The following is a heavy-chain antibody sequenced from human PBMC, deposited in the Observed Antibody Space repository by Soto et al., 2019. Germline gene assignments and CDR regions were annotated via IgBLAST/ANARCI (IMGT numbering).Heavy chain of an antibody. CDR1: GYTFTSYD. J-gene: IGHJ4*02. Sequence: QVQLVQSGAEVKKPGASVKVSCKASGYTFTSYDINWVRQATGQGLEWMGWMNLNSGHTGYAQKFQGRVTMTRNTSISTAYMELSSLRSEDTAVYYCARGPRGMITFGGVIPQDYWGQGTLVTVSS. CDR2: MNLNSGHT. D-gene: IGHD3-16*02. V-gene: IGHV1-8*01. CDR3: ARGPRGMITFGGVIPQDY.